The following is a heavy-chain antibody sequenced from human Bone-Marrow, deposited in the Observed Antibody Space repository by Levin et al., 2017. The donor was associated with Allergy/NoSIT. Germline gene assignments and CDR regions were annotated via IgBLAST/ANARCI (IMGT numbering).Heavy chain of an antibody. CDR1: GFTFGDYA. J-gene: IGHJ4*02. Sequence: GGSLRLSCTASGFTFGDYAMSWVRQAPGKGLEWVGFIRSKAYGGTTEYAASVKGRFTISRDDSKSIAYLQMNSLKTEDTAVYYCTRAWGVYGSADFDYWGQGTLVTVSS. CDR3: TRAWGVYGSADFDY. D-gene: IGHD3-10*01. CDR2: IRSKAYGGTT. V-gene: IGHV3-49*04.